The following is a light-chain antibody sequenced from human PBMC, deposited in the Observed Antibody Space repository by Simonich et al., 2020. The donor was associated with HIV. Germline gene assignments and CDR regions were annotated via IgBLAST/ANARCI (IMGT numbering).Light chain of an antibody. CDR2: KDS. V-gene: IGLV3-25*03. J-gene: IGLJ3*02. CDR3: QSADSSGTYRV. Sequence: SYELTQPPSVSVSPGQTARIPCSGDALPNQYAYWFQQKPGQAPVLVICKDSERPSGIPERFSGSSSGKTVTLTISGVQAEDEADYYCQSADSSGTYRVFGGGTKLTVL. CDR1: ALPNQY.